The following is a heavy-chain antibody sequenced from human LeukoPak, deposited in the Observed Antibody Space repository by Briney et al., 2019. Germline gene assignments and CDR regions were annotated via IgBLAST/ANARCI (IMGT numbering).Heavy chain of an antibody. J-gene: IGHJ4*02. CDR2: ISAYNGNT. V-gene: IGHV1-18*04. CDR1: GYTFTSYG. CDR3: ARGGLYCSSTSCYGIEY. D-gene: IGHD2-2*01. Sequence: ASVKISCKAAGYTFTSYGISWVRQAPGQGLEWMGWISAYNGNTNYAQKLQGRVTMTTDTPTSTVYVELRSLRSDDTAVYYCARGGLYCSSTSCYGIEYWGQGTLVTVSS.